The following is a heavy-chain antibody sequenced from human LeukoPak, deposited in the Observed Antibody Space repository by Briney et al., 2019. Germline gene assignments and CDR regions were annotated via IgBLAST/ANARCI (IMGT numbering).Heavy chain of an antibody. Sequence: PGGSLRLSCAASGFTFSSYSMNWVRQAPGKGLEWVSYIGTSSDTIYYADSVKGRFTISRDNAKNSLYLQMNSLRAEDTAVYYCARRGSARYSGGWFADYWGQGTLVTVSS. CDR2: IGTSSDTI. V-gene: IGHV3-48*01. J-gene: IGHJ4*02. CDR3: ARRGSARYSGGWFADY. D-gene: IGHD6-19*01. CDR1: GFTFSSYS.